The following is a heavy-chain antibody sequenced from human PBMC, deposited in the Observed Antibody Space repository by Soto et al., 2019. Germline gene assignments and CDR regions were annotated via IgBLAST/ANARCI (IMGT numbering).Heavy chain of an antibody. CDR3: ARVIRAVGVPFDL. CDR2: VYPGDSYT. CDR1: GYGFSNYW. V-gene: IGHV5-51*01. J-gene: IGHJ4*02. Sequence: PGESLKISCKGSGYGFSNYWIGWVRQTPGKGLEWMGIVYPGDSYTRYSPSFQGQVTMSADKSVNTAYLQWSGLKASDAAVYFCARVIRAVGVPFDLWGQGTLVTVSS. D-gene: IGHD2-21*01.